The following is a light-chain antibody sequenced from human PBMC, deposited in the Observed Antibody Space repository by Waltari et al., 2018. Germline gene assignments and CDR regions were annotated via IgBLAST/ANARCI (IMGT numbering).Light chain of an antibody. V-gene: IGKV3-20*01. J-gene: IGKJ1*01. CDR1: QSVGTPF. Sequence: EIVLTQSPGTLSLSLGERATLSCRAGQSVGTPFLAWYQQKPGQAPRLLIYGASSRAAGISDRFSGFGFGTDFTLTISRLETEDFAVYYCLHYGLPARTFGQGTKVEIK. CDR3: LHYGLPART. CDR2: GAS.